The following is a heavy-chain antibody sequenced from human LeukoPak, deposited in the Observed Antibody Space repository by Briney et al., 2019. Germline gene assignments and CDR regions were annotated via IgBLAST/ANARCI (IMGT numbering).Heavy chain of an antibody. V-gene: IGHV3-33*01. CDR3: ARAVAGPGGDY. J-gene: IGHJ4*02. D-gene: IGHD6-19*01. CDR1: GFTFSSYG. Sequence: GRSLRLSCAASGFTFSSYGMRWVRQAPGKGLEWVAVIWYDGSNKYYADSVKGRFTISRDNSKNTLYLQMNSLRAEDTAVYYCARAVAGPGGDYWGQGTLVTVSS. CDR2: IWYDGSNK.